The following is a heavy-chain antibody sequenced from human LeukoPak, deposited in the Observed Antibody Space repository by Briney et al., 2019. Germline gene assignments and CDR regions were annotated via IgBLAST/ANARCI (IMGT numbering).Heavy chain of an antibody. CDR1: GGSISSGSYY. CDR3: ARGERDGYDPTTFRSFRY. D-gene: IGHD5-24*01. V-gene: IGHV4-61*02. CDR2: IYTSGNT. J-gene: IGHJ4*02. Sequence: KTSETLSLTCTVSGGSISSGSYYWSWIRQPAGKGLEWIGRIYTSGNTNYNPSLKGRVTISVDTSKNQFSLKLSSVTAADTAVYYCARGERDGYDPTTFRSFRYWGQGALVAVSS.